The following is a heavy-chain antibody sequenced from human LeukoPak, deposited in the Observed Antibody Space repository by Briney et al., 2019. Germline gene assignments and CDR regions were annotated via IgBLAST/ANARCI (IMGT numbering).Heavy chain of an antibody. V-gene: IGHV3-23*01. D-gene: IGHD3-3*01. CDR2: ISASNGNT. CDR3: ARRGGIHLEYFDY. Sequence: GGSLRLSCAASGFTFSSYGMYWVRQAPGKGLKWVSGISASNGNTYHADSVKGRFTISRDNSKGTLYLQMNSLRVEDTAVYYCARRGGIHLEYFDYWGQGTLVTVSS. CDR1: GFTFSSYG. J-gene: IGHJ4*02.